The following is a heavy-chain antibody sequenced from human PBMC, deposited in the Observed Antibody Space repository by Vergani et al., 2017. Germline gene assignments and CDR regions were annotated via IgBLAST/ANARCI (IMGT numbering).Heavy chain of an antibody. V-gene: IGHV4-39*01. CDR1: GGSIRSSSYY. CDR3: ARHGYDDLCFDY. CDR2: IYSSGST. D-gene: IGHD3/OR15-3a*01. Sequence: QLQLQESGPGLVKPSETLSLTCTVSGGSIRSSSYYWGWIRQPPGKGLEWIGSIYSSGSTYYNPSLKRRVTISVDTSKNQFSLKLSSVTAADTAVYYCARHGYDDLCFDYWGQGTLVTVSS. J-gene: IGHJ4*02.